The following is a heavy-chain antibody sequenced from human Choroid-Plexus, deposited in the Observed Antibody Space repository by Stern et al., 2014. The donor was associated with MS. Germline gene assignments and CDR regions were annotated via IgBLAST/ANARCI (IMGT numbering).Heavy chain of an antibody. Sequence: VQLLQSGGGVVQPGRPLRLSCVASGFTFGSCAMHWVRQAPGKGLEWWAGVSYDGSNKYYADSVKGRFTISRDNSQNTLYMQMSSLRPEDTAVYYCAKDRQYLTYFFDHWGQGSLVTVSS. CDR1: GFTFGSCA. CDR3: AKDRQYLTYFFDH. V-gene: IGHV3-30*18. J-gene: IGHJ5*02. D-gene: IGHD2/OR15-2a*01. CDR2: VSYDGSNK.